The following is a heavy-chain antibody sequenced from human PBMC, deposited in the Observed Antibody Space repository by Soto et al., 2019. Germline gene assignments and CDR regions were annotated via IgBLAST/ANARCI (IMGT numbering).Heavy chain of an antibody. V-gene: IGHV3-23*01. J-gene: IGHJ3*02. CDR1: GFTFSSYA. D-gene: IGHD2-2*03. Sequence: LRLSCAASGFTFSSYAMSWVRQAPGKGLEWVPAISGSGGSTYYADSVKGRFTISRDNSKNTLYLQMNSLRAEDTAVYYCAKLTLGYCSSTSCPGAFDIWGQGTMVTVSS. CDR2: ISGSGGST. CDR3: AKLTLGYCSSTSCPGAFDI.